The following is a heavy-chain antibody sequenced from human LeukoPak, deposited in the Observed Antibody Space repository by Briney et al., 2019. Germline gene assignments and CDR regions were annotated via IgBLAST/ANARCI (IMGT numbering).Heavy chain of an antibody. Sequence: PGGSLRLSCAASGFTFNSFSMNWVRQAPGKGLEWVSTLSTSGAATYYADSVKGRFTISRDNSQNTLYLQMNSLRAEDTAVYYCAKKGYAGSGTHSYYFDYWGQGALVTVSS. CDR1: GFTFNSFS. V-gene: IGHV3-23*01. CDR3: AKKGYAGSGTHSYYFDY. J-gene: IGHJ4*02. CDR2: LSTSGAAT. D-gene: IGHD3-10*01.